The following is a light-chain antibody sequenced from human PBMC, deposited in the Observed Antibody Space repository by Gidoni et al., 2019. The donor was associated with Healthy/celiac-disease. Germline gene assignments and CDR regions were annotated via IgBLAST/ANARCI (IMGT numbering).Light chain of an antibody. Sequence: EIVFTPSPGTLSLSPGERATLSCRASQSVSSSYLAWYQQKPGQAPRLLIYGASRRDTGIPDRFSGSGSGTDITLTISRLEPEDFEVYYCQQYGSSHPYTFGQGTKLEIK. V-gene: IGKV3-20*01. CDR2: GAS. CDR1: QSVSSSY. J-gene: IGKJ2*01. CDR3: QQYGSSHPYT.